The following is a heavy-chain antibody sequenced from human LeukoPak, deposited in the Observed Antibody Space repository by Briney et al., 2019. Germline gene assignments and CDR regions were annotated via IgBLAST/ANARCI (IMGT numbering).Heavy chain of an antibody. Sequence: GGSLRLFCASSGFTFSDYYMSWIRQAPGKGLEWLSYISISSSYTNYADSVKGRFTISRDNAKNSLYLQMNSLRAEDTAVYYCARDRGVMTTDAFDIWGQGTMVTASS. V-gene: IGHV3-11*05. D-gene: IGHD3-10*01. CDR1: GFTFSDYY. J-gene: IGHJ3*02. CDR3: ARDRGVMTTDAFDI. CDR2: ISISSSYT.